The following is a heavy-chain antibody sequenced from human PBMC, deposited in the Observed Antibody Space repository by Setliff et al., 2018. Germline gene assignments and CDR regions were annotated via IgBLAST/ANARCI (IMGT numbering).Heavy chain of an antibody. CDR2: INPKTGGT. V-gene: IGHV1-2*02. CDR3: VRAGFDAISNGLDY. Sequence: ASVKVSCKTSGYAFTDNYIHWVRQAPGQGLEWMGWINPKTGGTNLAQKFQGRVTMTRDTSVSTVYMELNSLRSDDTAVYYCVRAGFDAISNGLDYWGQGTLVTVS. CDR1: GYAFTDNY. J-gene: IGHJ4*02. D-gene: IGHD3-3*01.